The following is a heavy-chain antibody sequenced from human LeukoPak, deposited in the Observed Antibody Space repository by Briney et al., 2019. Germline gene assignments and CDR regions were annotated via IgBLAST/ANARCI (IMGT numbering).Heavy chain of an antibody. CDR2: ISFDGSNK. J-gene: IGHJ4*02. CDR3: AKGGGIRSTAFDG. Sequence: PGRSLRLSCAASGFTLSSYGMYWGRKAPGQGLERVAVISFDGSNKYYADSVKGRFTIPRDNSKKTLYLQMNSPRAEDTAGYCCAKGGGIRSTAFDGWGEGTLVTVSS. CDR1: GFTLSSYG. D-gene: IGHD1-14*01. V-gene: IGHV3-30*18.